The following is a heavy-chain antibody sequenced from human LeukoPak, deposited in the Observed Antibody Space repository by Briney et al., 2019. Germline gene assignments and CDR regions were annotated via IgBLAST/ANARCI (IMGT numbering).Heavy chain of an antibody. J-gene: IGHJ6*03. V-gene: IGHV3-74*01. CDR2: IHSDGSTI. Sequence: GGSLRLSCAASGFTFSSYWMHWVRQVPGKGPVWVSLIHSDGSTIIYADSVKGRFTISRDNAKKTLYLQMDSLRVEDMAVYYCARGGGSAASGSQVRVDYMDVWGKGTTVTVSS. CDR3: ARGGGSAASGSQVRVDYMDV. CDR1: GFTFSSYW. D-gene: IGHD3-10*01.